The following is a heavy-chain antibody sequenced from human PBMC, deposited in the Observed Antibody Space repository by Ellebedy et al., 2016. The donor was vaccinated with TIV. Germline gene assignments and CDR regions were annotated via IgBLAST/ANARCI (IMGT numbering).Heavy chain of an antibody. V-gene: IGHV3-23*01. Sequence: GESLKISCAASGFTFSSYAMSWVRQAPGKGLEWVSTMSGSGGSTYHADSVKGRFTISRDNSKNTLYLQMSSLRAEDTAVYYYGDYADYWGQGTLVTVSS. CDR1: GFTFSSYA. CDR3: GDYADY. J-gene: IGHJ4*02. D-gene: IGHD4-17*01. CDR2: MSGSGGST.